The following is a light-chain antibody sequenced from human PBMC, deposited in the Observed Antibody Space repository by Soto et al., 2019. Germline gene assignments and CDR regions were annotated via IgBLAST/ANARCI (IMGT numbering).Light chain of an antibody. CDR3: QQSFSLPPA. CDR1: QSVSHY. Sequence: DTQMTQSPSSLSASVGDRVIITCRASQSVSHYLNWYQQKPGTAPKLLIYDASSLHGGVPSRFSGSGSGTDFTLTINGLQPEYFATYYCQQSFSLPPAFGQGTRLQIK. CDR2: DAS. V-gene: IGKV1-39*01. J-gene: IGKJ5*01.